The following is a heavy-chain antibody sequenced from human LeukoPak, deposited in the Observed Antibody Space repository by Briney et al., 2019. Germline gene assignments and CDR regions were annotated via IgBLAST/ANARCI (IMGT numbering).Heavy chain of an antibody. Sequence: PGGSLRLSCAASGFTFSSYGMHWVRQAPGKGLEWVAFIRYDGSNKYYADSVKGRFTISRDNSKNTLYLYVNSLRPDDSAVYYCVKDNPLDYWGQGTLVIVSS. CDR2: IRYDGSNK. J-gene: IGHJ4*02. CDR1: GFTFSSYG. CDR3: VKDNPLDY. V-gene: IGHV3-30*02.